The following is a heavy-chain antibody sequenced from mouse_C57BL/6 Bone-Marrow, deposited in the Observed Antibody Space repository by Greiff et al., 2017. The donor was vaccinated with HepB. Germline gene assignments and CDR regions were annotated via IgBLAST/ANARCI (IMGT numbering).Heavy chain of an antibody. CDR2: ISDGGSYT. V-gene: IGHV5-4*01. CDR3: ARDRLPCWFAY. J-gene: IGHJ3*01. Sequence: EVKLMESGGGLVKPGGSLKLSCAASGFTFSSYAMSWVRQTPEKRLEWVATISDGGSYTYYPDNVKGRFTISRDNATNNLYLQMSHLKSEDTALYYCARDRLPCWFAYWGQGTLVTVSA. D-gene: IGHD2-10*01. CDR1: GFTFSSYA.